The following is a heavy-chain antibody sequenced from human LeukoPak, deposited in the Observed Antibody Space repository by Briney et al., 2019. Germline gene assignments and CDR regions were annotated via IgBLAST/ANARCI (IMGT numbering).Heavy chain of an antibody. Sequence: KPSETLSLTCTVSGGSISSYYWSWIRQPPGKGLEWIGYIYYSGSTNYNPSLKSRVTISVDTSKNQFFLKLSSVTAADTAVYYCARAEIAVAFDYWGQGTLVTVSS. CDR1: GGSISSYY. CDR3: ARAEIAVAFDY. D-gene: IGHD6-19*01. J-gene: IGHJ4*02. V-gene: IGHV4-59*01. CDR2: IYYSGST.